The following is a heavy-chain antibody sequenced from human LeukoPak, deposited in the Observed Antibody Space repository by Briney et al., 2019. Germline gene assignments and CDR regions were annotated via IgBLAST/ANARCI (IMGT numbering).Heavy chain of an antibody. CDR2: IYYSGTP. CDR3: ARHGGSYDFDF. CDR1: GGSISSYY. V-gene: IGHV4-59*08. D-gene: IGHD1-26*01. J-gene: IGHJ4*02. Sequence: SETLSLTCTVSGGSISSYYWSWIRQPPGKGLEWIGYIYYSGTPNCNPTLKSRVTMSVEKSKNQFSLKLSSVTAADTAVYYCARHGGSYDFDFWGQGTLVTVSS.